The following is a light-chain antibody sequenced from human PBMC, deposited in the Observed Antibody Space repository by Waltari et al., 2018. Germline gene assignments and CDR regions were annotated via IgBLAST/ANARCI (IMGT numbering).Light chain of an antibody. CDR3: QQHNSYSLLT. J-gene: IGKJ4*01. CDR1: QSISNW. CDR2: KAS. V-gene: IGKV1-5*03. Sequence: DIQMTQSPSTLSASVGDRVTITCRASQSISNWLAWYQQKPGKAPKLLIYKASTLESGVPSRFSGSGSGTEFTRTISSLQPDDFATYYCQQHNSYSLLTFGGGTKVEIK.